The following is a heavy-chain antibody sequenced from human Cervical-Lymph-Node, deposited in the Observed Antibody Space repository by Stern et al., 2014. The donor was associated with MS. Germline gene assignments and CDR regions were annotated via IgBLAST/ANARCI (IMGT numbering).Heavy chain of an antibody. CDR2: ISSSSSYI. D-gene: IGHD1-14*01. V-gene: IGHV3-21*01. Sequence: VQLVESGGGLVKPGGSLRLSCAASGFTFSSYSMNWVRQAPGKGLEWVSSISSSSSYIDYADSVKGRFTISRDNAKNSLYLQMNSLRAEDTAVYYCARDIPGYYYGMDVWGQGTTVTVSS. J-gene: IGHJ6*02. CDR3: ARDIPGYYYGMDV. CDR1: GFTFSSYS.